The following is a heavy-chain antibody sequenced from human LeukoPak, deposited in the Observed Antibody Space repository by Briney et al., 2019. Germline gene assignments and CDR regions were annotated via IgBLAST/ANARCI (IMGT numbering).Heavy chain of an antibody. CDR2: IKQDGSEK. J-gene: IGHJ4*02. D-gene: IGHD3-22*01. CDR3: ARVQHYYDSSGYSSPYYFDY. V-gene: IGHV3-7*01. CDR1: GFTFSSYW. Sequence: PGGSLRLSCAASGFTFSSYWMSWVRQAPGKGLEWVANIKQDGSEKYYVDSVKGRFTISRDNAKNSLYLQMNSLRAEDTAVYYCARVQHYYDSSGYSSPYYFDYWGQGTLVTVSS.